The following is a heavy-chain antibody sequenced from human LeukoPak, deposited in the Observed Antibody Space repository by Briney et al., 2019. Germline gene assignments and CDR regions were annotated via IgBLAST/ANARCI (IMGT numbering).Heavy chain of an antibody. D-gene: IGHD6-13*01. CDR3: ARSIAAAGLYYYYGMDV. V-gene: IGHV5-51*01. CDR2: IYPGDSDT. CDR1: GYTFTSYW. J-gene: IGHJ6*02. Sequence: GECLKIFCKDSGYTFTSYWIAWVRQEPGKGVEWMGIIYPGDSDTRYSPSFQGQVTISADKSISTAYLQWSSLKASDTAMYYCARSIAAAGLYYYYGMDVWGQGTTVTVSS.